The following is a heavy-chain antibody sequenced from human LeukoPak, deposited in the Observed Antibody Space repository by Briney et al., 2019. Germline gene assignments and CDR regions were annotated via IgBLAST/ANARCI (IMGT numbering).Heavy chain of an antibody. CDR2: INPSGGST. V-gene: IGHV1-46*01. D-gene: IGHD5-18*01. CDR1: GYTFTAYY. Sequence: ASVKVSCKASGYTFTAYYMHWVRQAPGQGLEWMGIINPSGGSTSYAQKFQGRVTMTRDTSTSTVYMELSSLRSEDTAVYYCASNLPRGYSYGSLYYYYGMDVWGQGTTVTVSS. CDR3: ASNLPRGYSYGSLYYYYGMDV. J-gene: IGHJ6*02.